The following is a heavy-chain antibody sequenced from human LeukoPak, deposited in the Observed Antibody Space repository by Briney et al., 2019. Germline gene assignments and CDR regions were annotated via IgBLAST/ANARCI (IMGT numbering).Heavy chain of an antibody. CDR2: ISAYNGNT. J-gene: IGHJ4*02. CDR1: GYTFTTYG. CDR3: ARDPTIAVAGPGY. Sequence: ASVKVSCKASGYTFTTYGISWVRQAPGQGLEWMGWISAYNGNTNYAQKLQGRVTMTTDTSTSTAYMDLRSLRSDDTAAYYCARDPTIAVAGPGYWGQGTLVTVSS. V-gene: IGHV1-18*01. D-gene: IGHD6-19*01.